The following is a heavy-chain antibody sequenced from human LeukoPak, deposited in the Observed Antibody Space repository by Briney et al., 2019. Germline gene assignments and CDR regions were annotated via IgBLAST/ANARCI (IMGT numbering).Heavy chain of an antibody. D-gene: IGHD5-18*01. CDR2: INHSGST. CDR1: GGSFSGYY. J-gene: IGHJ4*02. V-gene: IGHV4-34*01. CDR3: ARHVRMWIQESTIRGYYFDY. Sequence: SETLSLTCAVYGGSFSGYYWSWIRQPPGKGLEWIGEINHSGSTNYNPSLKSRVTISVDTSKNQFSLKLGSVTAADTAVYYCARHVRMWIQESTIRGYYFDYWGQGTLVTVSS.